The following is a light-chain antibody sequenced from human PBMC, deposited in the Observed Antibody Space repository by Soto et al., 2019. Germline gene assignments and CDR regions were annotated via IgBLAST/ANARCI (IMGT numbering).Light chain of an antibody. CDR1: SHNFGGYNF. V-gene: IGLV2-11*01. J-gene: IGLJ2*01. Sequence: QSVLTQPRSVSGSLGQSVTISCSGTSHNFGGYNFVSWYQHPPDTAPKLIIYDVTKQPSAVPDRFSGYKSGTTASLTIAGLQAADAADYYCSSYVAGDILLFGGGTKLTVL. CDR3: SSYVAGDILL. CDR2: DVT.